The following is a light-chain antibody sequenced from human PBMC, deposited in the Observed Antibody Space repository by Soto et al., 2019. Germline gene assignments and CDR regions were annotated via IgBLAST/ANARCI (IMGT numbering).Light chain of an antibody. CDR3: QQYNSYSP. V-gene: IGKV1-5*03. CDR2: KAS. Sequence: DIQMTQSPSTLSASVGDRVTITCRASQSISSWLAWYQQKPGKAPKLLIYKASSLESGVPSRFSGSGSGTEFTLTISSLQPDDFATYYCQQYNSYSPFGQGTMVAIK. CDR1: QSISSW. J-gene: IGKJ1*01.